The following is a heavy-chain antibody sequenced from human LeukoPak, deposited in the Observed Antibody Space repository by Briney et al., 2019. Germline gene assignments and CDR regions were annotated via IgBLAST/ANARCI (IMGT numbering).Heavy chain of an antibody. CDR1: GYSFTIYA. CDR2: INVDSGNT. J-gene: IGHJ4*02. V-gene: IGHV1-3*01. CDR3: ARDHRANGNFVSATTFDF. Sequence: ASVTVSCKASGYSFTIYAMHWVRQALGQRPEWMGWINVDSGNTKYSEKFQDRVTITRDTSAGTAYVELSRLSSEDTAIYYCARDHRANGNFVSATTFDFWGQGTLVTVSS. D-gene: IGHD2/OR15-2a*01.